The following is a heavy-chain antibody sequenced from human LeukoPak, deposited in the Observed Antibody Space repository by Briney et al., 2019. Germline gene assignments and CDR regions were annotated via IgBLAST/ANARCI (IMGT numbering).Heavy chain of an antibody. V-gene: IGHV3-21*01. CDR3: ARDRSSTSGYYMDV. D-gene: IGHD2-2*01. Sequence: TGGSLRLSCAASGFAFSDYSINWVRQAPGKGLEWVSSVSSSGRYTYYADSVKGRFTLSKDNANNSLFMEMTSLRAEDTAVYYCARDRSSTSGYYMDVWGKGATVTVSS. CDR2: VSSSGRYT. J-gene: IGHJ6*03. CDR1: GFAFSDYS.